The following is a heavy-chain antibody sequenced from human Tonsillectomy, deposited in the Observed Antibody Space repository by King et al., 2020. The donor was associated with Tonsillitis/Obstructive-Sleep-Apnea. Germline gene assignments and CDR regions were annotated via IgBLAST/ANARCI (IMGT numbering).Heavy chain of an antibody. CDR3: ARARGVAGKFWFDP. J-gene: IGHJ5*02. V-gene: IGHV1-18*01. Sequence: VQLVQSGTEVKKPGASVKVSCKASGYTFSSYGICWVRQAPGQGLEWMGWISGFSGDTNYAQKFQGRVTMTRDTSTSTAYMELRSLRSDDTAVYYCARARGVAGKFWFDPCGQGTLVTVSS. CDR2: ISGFSGDT. D-gene: IGHD6-19*01. CDR1: GYTFSSYG.